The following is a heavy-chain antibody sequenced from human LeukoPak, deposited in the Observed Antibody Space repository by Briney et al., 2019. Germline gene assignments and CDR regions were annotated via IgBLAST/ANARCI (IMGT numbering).Heavy chain of an antibody. J-gene: IGHJ5*02. CDR1: GGSFSGYY. Sequence: SETLSLTCAVYGGSFSGYYWSWIRQPPGKGLEWIGEINHSGSTNYNPSLKSRVTISVDTSKNQFSLKLSSVTAADTAVYYCARGSGGDFWSGYFNWFDPWGQGTLVTVSS. CDR2: INHSGST. D-gene: IGHD3-3*01. V-gene: IGHV4-34*01. CDR3: ARGSGGDFWSGYFNWFDP.